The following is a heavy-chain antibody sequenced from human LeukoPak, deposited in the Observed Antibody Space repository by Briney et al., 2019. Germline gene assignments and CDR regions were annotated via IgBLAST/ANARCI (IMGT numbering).Heavy chain of an antibody. D-gene: IGHD5-18*01. CDR1: GFTFSSYA. CDR2: ISYDGSNK. J-gene: IGHJ6*03. CDR3: AREPAMAAYYYYYMDV. Sequence: PGGSLRLSCAASGFTFSSYAMHWVRQAPGKGLEWVAVISYDGSNKYYADSVKGRFTISRDNSKNTLYLQMNSLRAEDTAVYYCAREPAMAAYYYYYMDVWGKGTTVTVSS. V-gene: IGHV3-30*04.